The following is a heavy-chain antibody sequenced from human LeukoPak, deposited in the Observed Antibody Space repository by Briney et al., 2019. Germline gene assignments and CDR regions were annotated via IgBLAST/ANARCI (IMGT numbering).Heavy chain of an antibody. V-gene: IGHV4-39*07. Sequence: SETLSLTCTVSGGSISSSSYYWGWIRQPPGKGLEWIGSIYYSGSTYYNPSLKSRVTISVDTSKNQFSLKLSSVTAADTAVYYCARDLKDDYVWGSYRWVFDYWGQGTLVTVSS. CDR2: IYYSGST. D-gene: IGHD3-16*02. CDR1: GGSISSSSYY. J-gene: IGHJ4*02. CDR3: ARDLKDDYVWGSYRWVFDY.